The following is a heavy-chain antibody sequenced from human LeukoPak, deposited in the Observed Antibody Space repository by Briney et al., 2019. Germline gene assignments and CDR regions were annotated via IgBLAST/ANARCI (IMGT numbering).Heavy chain of an antibody. D-gene: IGHD3-9*01. CDR2: ISGSGGST. CDR1: GFTFSSYA. Sequence: PGGSLRLSCAASGFTFSSYAMSWVRQAPGKGLEWVSAISGSGGSTYYADSVKGRFTISRDNSKNTLYLQMNSLRAEDTAVYYCAKGFWETIFLPLPYFDYWGQGTLVTVSS. J-gene: IGHJ4*02. V-gene: IGHV3-23*01. CDR3: AKGFWETIFLPLPYFDY.